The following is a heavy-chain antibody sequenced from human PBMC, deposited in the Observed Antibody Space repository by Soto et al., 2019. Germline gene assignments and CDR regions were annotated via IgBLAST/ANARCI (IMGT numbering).Heavy chain of an antibody. CDR2: ISAYNGNT. CDR3: ARPDCSSTSCPEDY. V-gene: IGHV1-18*01. D-gene: IGHD2-2*01. Sequence: ASVKVSCKASGYTFTSYGISWVRQAPGQGLEWMGWISAYNGNTNYAQKLQGRVTMTTDTSTSTAYMELRSLRSDDTAVYYCARPDCSSTSCPEDYWGQGPLVTVSS. CDR1: GYTFTSYG. J-gene: IGHJ4*02.